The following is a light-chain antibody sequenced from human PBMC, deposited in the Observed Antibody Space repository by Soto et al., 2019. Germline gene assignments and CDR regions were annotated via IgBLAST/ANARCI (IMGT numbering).Light chain of an antibody. Sequence: QSVLTEPASVSGSPGQSITISCTGTSSDDGGYNYVSWYQQHPGKAPKLMSYEVSNRPSGVSNRFSSSKSGHTASLTISGLQAEDEADYYCSSYTSISTYVFGTGTKVTVL. CDR3: SSYTSISTYV. V-gene: IGLV2-14*01. CDR1: SSDDGGYNY. J-gene: IGLJ1*01. CDR2: EVS.